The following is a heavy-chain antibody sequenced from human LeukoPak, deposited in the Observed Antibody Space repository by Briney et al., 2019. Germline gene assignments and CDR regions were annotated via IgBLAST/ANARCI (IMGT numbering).Heavy chain of an antibody. V-gene: IGHV3-74*01. J-gene: IGHJ4*02. CDR2: IRSDGSGT. CDR3: ARDLRSSGYYAFDY. CDR1: GFTFSDTW. Sequence: GGSLRLSCAASGFTFSDTWMHWVRQAPGEGLVWVSRIRSDGSGTRYAESVKGRFTISRDNAKNTLYLQMNSLRAEDTAVYYCARDLRSSGYYAFDYWGQGTLVTVSS. D-gene: IGHD3-22*01.